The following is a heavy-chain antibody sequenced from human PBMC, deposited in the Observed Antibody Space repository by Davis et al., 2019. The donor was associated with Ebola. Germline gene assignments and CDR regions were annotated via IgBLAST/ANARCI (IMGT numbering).Heavy chain of an antibody. CDR2: ISPKSGGT. CDR1: GYTFTNYF. CDR3: ARGARSGWYYFDY. D-gene: IGHD6-19*01. Sequence: ASVKVSCKASGYTFTNYFIHWVRQAPGQGLEWMGWISPKSGGTNYAQQFQARVTMTRDTSISTVYMELSRLTSDDTAVYYCARGARSGWYYFDYWGQGTLVTVSS. J-gene: IGHJ4*02. V-gene: IGHV1-2*02.